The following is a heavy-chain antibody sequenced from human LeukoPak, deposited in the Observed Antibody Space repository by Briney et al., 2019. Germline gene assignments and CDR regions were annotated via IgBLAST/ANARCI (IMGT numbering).Heavy chain of an antibody. CDR1: GGSISSSSYY. Sequence: SETLSLTCTVSGGSISSSSYYWGWIRQPPGKGLEWIGSIYYSGSTYYNPSLKSRVTISVDTSKNQFSLKLSSVTAADTAVYYCARCGFRAAADRFDPWGQGTLVTVSS. V-gene: IGHV4-39*07. D-gene: IGHD6-13*01. CDR2: IYYSGST. CDR3: ARCGFRAAADRFDP. J-gene: IGHJ5*02.